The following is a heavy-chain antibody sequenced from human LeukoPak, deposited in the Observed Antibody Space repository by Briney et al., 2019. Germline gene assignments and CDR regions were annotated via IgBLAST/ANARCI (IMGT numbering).Heavy chain of an antibody. J-gene: IGHJ3*02. CDR1: GFTFRNYW. Sequence: PGGSLRLSCAASGFTFRNYWIHWVRQAAGKGLVWISRIDNDGSDTIYADSVKCRFTISRDNAKNTLYVQMNSLRAEDTAVYYCARGGYHHGFDIWGQGTMVTVSS. CDR2: IDNDGSDT. CDR3: ARGGYHHGFDI. D-gene: IGHD5-18*01. V-gene: IGHV3-74*01.